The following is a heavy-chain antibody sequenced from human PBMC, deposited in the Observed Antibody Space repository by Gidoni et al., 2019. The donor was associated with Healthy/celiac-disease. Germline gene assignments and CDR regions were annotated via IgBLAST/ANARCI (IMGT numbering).Heavy chain of an antibody. J-gene: IGHJ4*02. CDR2: IIPIFGTA. Sequence: QVQLVQSGAEVTTPGSSVKVSCQASGGTFSSYAISWVRQAPGQGLEWMGGIIPIFGTANYAQKFQGRVTITADKSTSTAYMELSSLRSEDTAVYYCASGPAPLTVGATTLDYWGQGTLVTVSS. CDR3: ASGPAPLTVGATTLDY. CDR1: GGTFSSYA. D-gene: IGHD1-26*01. V-gene: IGHV1-69*06.